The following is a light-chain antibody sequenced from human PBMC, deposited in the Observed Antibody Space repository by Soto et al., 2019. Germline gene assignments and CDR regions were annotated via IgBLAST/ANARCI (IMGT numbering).Light chain of an antibody. J-gene: IGKJ5*01. CDR1: QNVRTK. CDR2: GSS. Sequence: TVLTQSPEVIAIPPWGGSNRFCSASQNVRTKLAWYQQKAGQAPRLLIYGSSTRATGIPPRFSGSGSETQYTLPISSLQYEDFAVYYCQQHNSWPPITFGQGTRLEIK. V-gene: IGKV3-15*01. CDR3: QQHNSWPPIT.